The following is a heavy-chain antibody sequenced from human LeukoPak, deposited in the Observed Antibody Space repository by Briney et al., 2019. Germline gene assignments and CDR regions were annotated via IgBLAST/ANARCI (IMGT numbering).Heavy chain of an antibody. CDR1: GGSISSGSYY. CDR3: ARGLISTTCPGY. CDR2: IYTSGST. D-gene: IGHD2-2*01. J-gene: IGHJ4*02. Sequence: SETLSLTCTVSGGSISSGSYYWSWIRQPAGKGLEWIGRIYTSGSTNYNPSLKSRVTISVDTSKNQFSLKLSSVTAADTAVYYCARGLISTTCPGYXGQGTLVTVSS. V-gene: IGHV4-61*02.